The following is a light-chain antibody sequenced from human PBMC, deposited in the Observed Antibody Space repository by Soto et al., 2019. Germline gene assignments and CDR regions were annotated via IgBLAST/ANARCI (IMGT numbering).Light chain of an antibody. CDR3: QQYNNWYT. CDR1: QSVGSS. V-gene: IGKV3D-15*01. CDR2: RAS. Sequence: EIVVTQSPATLSVSPGERVTLSCRASQSVGSSFAWYQQQAGQAPHRLIYRASTRASGIPARFSGSGSGPEFTLNISSLQSEDFAVYYCQQYNNWYTFGHGTKLDIK. J-gene: IGKJ2*01.